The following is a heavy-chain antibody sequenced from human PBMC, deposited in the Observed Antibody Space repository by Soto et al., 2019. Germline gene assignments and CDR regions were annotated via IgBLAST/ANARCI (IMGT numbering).Heavy chain of an antibody. CDR2: INPYSGDT. Sequence: QVQLVQSGAEVRKPGASVKVSCEASGYRFTDHYIHWVRQAPGQGLEWMGWINPYSGDTSYGPKFQGWVTLTRDTSINTAFMELNRLRSNDTAVYYCAKDGTARGPNAFDPWGQGTLVTVSS. V-gene: IGHV1-2*04. D-gene: IGHD1-1*01. CDR3: AKDGTARGPNAFDP. J-gene: IGHJ5*02. CDR1: GYRFTDHY.